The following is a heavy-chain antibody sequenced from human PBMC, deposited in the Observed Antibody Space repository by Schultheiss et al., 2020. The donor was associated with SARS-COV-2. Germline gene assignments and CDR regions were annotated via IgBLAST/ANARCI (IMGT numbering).Heavy chain of an antibody. CDR3: MRAITISNWFDP. Sequence: SQTLSLTCTVSGGSVNSGSYYWSWIRQPPGKGLEWIGEINHSGSTNYNPSLKSRVTISVDTSKNHFSLKLSSVTAADTAVYYCMRAITISNWFDPWGQGTLVTVSS. CDR2: INHSGST. V-gene: IGHV4-61*03. CDR1: GGSVNSGSYY. J-gene: IGHJ5*02. D-gene: IGHD3-3*01.